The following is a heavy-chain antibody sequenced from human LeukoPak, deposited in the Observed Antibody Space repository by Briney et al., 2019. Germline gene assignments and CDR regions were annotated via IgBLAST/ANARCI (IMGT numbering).Heavy chain of an antibody. CDR1: GFSLSTGGMC. J-gene: IGHJ4*02. V-gene: IGHV2-70*11. D-gene: IGHD3-22*01. CDR2: IDWDNDK. CDR3: ARGYYDTSAYIDY. Sequence: SGPTLVNPTQTLTLTCTFSGFSLSTGGMCVSWIRQPPGKALEWLARIDWDNDKYYSTSLKTRLTISKDTSKNQVVLTMTNMDPVDTAPYYCARGYYDTSAYIDYWGQGTLVTVSS.